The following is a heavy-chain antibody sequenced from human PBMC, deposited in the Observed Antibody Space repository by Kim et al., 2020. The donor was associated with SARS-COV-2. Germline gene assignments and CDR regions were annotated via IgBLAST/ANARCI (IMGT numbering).Heavy chain of an antibody. CDR1: GGSISSSSYY. J-gene: IGHJ5*02. Sequence: SETLSLTCTVSGGSISSSSYYWGWIRQPPGKGLEWIGSIYYSGSTYYNPSLKSRVTISVDTSKNQFSLKLSSVTAADTAVYYCARHYYGSGSYYNLYNWFDPWGQGTLVTVSS. V-gene: IGHV4-39*01. CDR2: IYYSGST. CDR3: ARHYYGSGSYYNLYNWFDP. D-gene: IGHD3-10*01.